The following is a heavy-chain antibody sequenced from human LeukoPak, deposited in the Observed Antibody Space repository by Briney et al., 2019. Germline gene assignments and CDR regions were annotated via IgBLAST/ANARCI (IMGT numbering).Heavy chain of an antibody. CDR2: IWYDGSNK. Sequence: GRSLRLSCAASGFTFSSYGMHWVRQAPGKGLEWVAVIWYDGSNKYYADSVKGRFTISRDNSKNTLYLQMSSLRAEDTAVYYCAKGATLYSSSWGWYFDYWGQGTLVTVSS. D-gene: IGHD6-13*01. CDR3: AKGATLYSSSWGWYFDY. CDR1: GFTFSSYG. V-gene: IGHV3-33*06. J-gene: IGHJ4*02.